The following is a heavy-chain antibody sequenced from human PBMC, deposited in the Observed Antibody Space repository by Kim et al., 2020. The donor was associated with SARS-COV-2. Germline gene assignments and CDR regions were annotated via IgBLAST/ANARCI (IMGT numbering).Heavy chain of an antibody. CDR3: ERGGLTGYYQDYYYYGMDV. Sequence: ASVKVSCKASGYTFTSYGISWVRQAPGQGLEWMGWISAYNGNTNYAQKLQGRVTMTTDTSTSTAYMELRSLRSDDTAVYYCERGGLTGYYQDYYYYGMDVWGQGTTVTVSS. D-gene: IGHD3-9*01. CDR2: ISAYNGNT. V-gene: IGHV1-18*01. CDR1: GYTFTSYG. J-gene: IGHJ6*02.